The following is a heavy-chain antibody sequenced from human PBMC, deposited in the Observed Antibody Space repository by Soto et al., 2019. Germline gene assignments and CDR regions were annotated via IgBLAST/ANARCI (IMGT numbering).Heavy chain of an antibody. CDR2: ISYDGSNK. Sequence: XRCLRRTVAASGFTFSSYTLHWVRQAPGKGLEWVAVISYDGSNKYYADSVKGRFTISRDNSKNTLYLQMNSLRAEDTAVYYCARALAALDCDWGQGTLVTVSS. J-gene: IGHJ4*02. D-gene: IGHD2-21*02. CDR1: GFTFSSYT. V-gene: IGHV3-30-3*01. CDR3: ARALAALDCD.